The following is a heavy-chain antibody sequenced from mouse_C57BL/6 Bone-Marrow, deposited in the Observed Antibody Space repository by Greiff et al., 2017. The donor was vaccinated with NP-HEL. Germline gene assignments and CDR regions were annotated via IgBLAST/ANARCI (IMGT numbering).Heavy chain of an antibody. J-gene: IGHJ4*01. CDR1: GYTFTGYW. CDR3: AIRVFRVTYYYAMDY. V-gene: IGHV1-9*01. CDR2: ILPGSGST. Sequence: QVQLQQSGAELMKPGASVKLSCTATGYTFTGYWIEWVPQRPGHGLEWIGEILPGSGSTNYTEKFKGKSTFTADTSSNTAYMQLSSLTTEYSAIYYCAIRVFRVTYYYAMDYWGQGTSVTVSS. D-gene: IGHD2-3*01.